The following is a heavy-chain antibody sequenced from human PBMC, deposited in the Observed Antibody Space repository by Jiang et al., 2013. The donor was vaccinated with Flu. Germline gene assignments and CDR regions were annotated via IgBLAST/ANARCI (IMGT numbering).Heavy chain of an antibody. V-gene: IGHV7-4-1*02. CDR2: INTNTGNP. Sequence: CKASGYTFTSYAMNWVRQAPGQGLEWMGWINTNTGNPTYAQGFTGRFVFSLDTSVSTAYLQISSLKAEDTVVYYCARQPPEYSSSSTTRDFDYWGQGTLVTVSS. D-gene: IGHD6-6*01. CDR1: GYTFTSYA. CDR3: ARQPPEYSSSSTTRDFDY. J-gene: IGHJ4*02.